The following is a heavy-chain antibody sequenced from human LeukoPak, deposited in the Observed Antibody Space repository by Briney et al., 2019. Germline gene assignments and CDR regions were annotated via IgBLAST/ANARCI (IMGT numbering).Heavy chain of an antibody. V-gene: IGHV3-30*03. Sequence: GGSLRLSCAASAFTFSGYAIHCVRQAPGKRLEWVAVISADGRDKHHADSVKGRFTISRDNSKNTLYLQTNRLRAEDTAVYYCARDLRRFAAYYFDYWGQGTLVTVSS. D-gene: IGHD5/OR15-5a*01. CDR3: ARDLRRFAAYYFDY. CDR2: ISADGRDK. J-gene: IGHJ4*02. CDR1: AFTFSGYA.